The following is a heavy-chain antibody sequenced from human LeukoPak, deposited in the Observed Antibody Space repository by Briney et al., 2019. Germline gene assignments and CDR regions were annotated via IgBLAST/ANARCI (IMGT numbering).Heavy chain of an antibody. CDR2: ISSDGTTK. Sequence: GGSVRLSCAASGFTFSTYAMHWVRQAPGKALEWVAIISSDGTTKFYTDSVKGRFTVSRDNSKNTLSLQMNSLRPEDTAVYYCAGQWLIKRTTYYFDFRGQGTLLTVSS. D-gene: IGHD6-19*01. CDR3: AGQWLIKRTTYYFDF. J-gene: IGHJ4*02. V-gene: IGHV3-30*04. CDR1: GFTFSTYA.